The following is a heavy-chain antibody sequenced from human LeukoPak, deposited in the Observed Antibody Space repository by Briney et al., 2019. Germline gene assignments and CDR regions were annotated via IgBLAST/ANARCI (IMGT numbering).Heavy chain of an antibody. V-gene: IGHV4-39*01. D-gene: IGHD2-21*02. Sequence: SETLSLICIVSGGSISSSRFYWGGIRQPPGRGLEWIGTIYYSGSTYYNPSLKSRVTIYADTSKNQFSLTLGSVTAAHTGVYYCARHVSSDLRIVVVTSDWYFERWGRGTLVTVSS. CDR2: IYYSGST. CDR3: ARHVSSDLRIVVVTSDWYFER. J-gene: IGHJ2*01. CDR1: GGSISSSRFY.